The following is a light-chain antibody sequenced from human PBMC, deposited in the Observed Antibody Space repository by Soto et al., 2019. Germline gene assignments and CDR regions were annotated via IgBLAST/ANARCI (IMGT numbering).Light chain of an antibody. Sequence: EIMLTQSPGTLSLSPGERATLSCRASQSVSSSYLAWYQQKPGQAPRLLIYGASSRATGIPDRVSGSGSGTDFTLTISRLEPEEFAVYYCQQYGSSYTFGQGTKLEIK. CDR3: QQYGSSYT. V-gene: IGKV3-20*01. CDR2: GAS. CDR1: QSVSSSY. J-gene: IGKJ2*01.